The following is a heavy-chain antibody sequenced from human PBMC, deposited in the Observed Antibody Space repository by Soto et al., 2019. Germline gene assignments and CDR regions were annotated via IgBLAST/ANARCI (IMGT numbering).Heavy chain of an antibody. CDR2: IYYSGST. Sequence: SETLSLTCTVSGDSISSYYWSWIRQPPGKGLEWIGYIYYSGSTNYNPSLKSRVTISVDTSKNQFSLKLSSVTAADTAVYYCARELGVRGPYRYFDYWGQGTLVTVS. D-gene: IGHD3-10*01. J-gene: IGHJ4*02. CDR1: GDSISSYY. V-gene: IGHV4-59*01. CDR3: ARELGVRGPYRYFDY.